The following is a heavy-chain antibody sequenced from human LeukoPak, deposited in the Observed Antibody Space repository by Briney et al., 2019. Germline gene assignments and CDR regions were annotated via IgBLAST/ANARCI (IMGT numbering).Heavy chain of an antibody. J-gene: IGHJ6*02. CDR2: IKQDGSEK. CDR3: ARAFYGLDV. Sequence: GGSLRLSCATSGFTFSSYWMTWVRQAPGKGLEWVANIKQDGSEKSYVDSVKGRFTISRDNAKNSLFLQMNSLRAEDTAVYYCARAFYGLDVWGQGTTVTVSS. V-gene: IGHV3-7*01. CDR1: GFTFSSYW.